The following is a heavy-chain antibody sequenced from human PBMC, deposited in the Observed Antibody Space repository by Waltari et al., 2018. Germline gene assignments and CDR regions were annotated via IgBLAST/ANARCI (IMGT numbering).Heavy chain of an antibody. D-gene: IGHD6-13*01. V-gene: IGHV3-30*02. CDR2: IRYDGSNK. J-gene: IGHJ4*02. CDR3: AKSVPLAAAYDY. CDR1: GFTLSSYG. Sequence: QVQLVESGGGVVQPGGSLRLSCAASGFTLSSYGMHWVRQAPGKGLEWVAFIRYDGSNKYYADSVKGRFTISRDNSKNTLYLQMNSLRAEDTAVYYCAKSVPLAAAYDYWGQGTLVTVSS.